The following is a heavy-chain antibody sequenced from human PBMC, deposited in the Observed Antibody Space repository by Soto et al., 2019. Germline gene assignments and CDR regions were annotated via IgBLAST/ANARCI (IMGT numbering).Heavy chain of an antibody. D-gene: IGHD2-15*01. CDR3: ATDKSFCSGGSCYSGAFAI. Sequence: ASVKVSCKVSGYTLTELSMHWVRQAPGKGLEWMGGFDPEDGETIYAQKFQGRVTMTEDTSTDTAYMELSSLRSEDTAVYYCATDKSFCSGGSCYSGAFAIWGQGTMVTVSS. V-gene: IGHV1-24*01. CDR1: GYTLTELS. J-gene: IGHJ3*02. CDR2: FDPEDGET.